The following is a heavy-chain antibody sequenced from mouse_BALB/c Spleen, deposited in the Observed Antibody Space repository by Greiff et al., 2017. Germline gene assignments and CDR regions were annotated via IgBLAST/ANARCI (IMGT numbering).Heavy chain of an antibody. D-gene: IGHD1-1*01. J-gene: IGHJ4*01. CDR3: ARHDYYGSNYAMDY. CDR1: GFTFSSYT. V-gene: IGHV5-12-2*01. CDR2: ISNGGGST. Sequence: EVMLVESGGGLVQPGGSLKLSCAASGFTFSSYTMSWVRQTPEKRLEWVAYISNGGGSTYYPDTVKGRFTISRDNAKNTLYLQMSSLKSEDTAMYYCARHDYYGSNYAMDYWGQGTSVTVSS.